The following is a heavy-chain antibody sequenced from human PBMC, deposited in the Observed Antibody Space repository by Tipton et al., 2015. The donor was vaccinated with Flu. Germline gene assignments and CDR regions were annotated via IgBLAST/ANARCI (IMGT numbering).Heavy chain of an antibody. Sequence: TLSLTCTVSGGSISSSNYYWGWIRQPPGKGLEWIGSIYYSGSTYYNPSLENRVTISLDTSKNQFSLRLSSVTAADAAVYYCARTGGDNDWYDYYGMDVWGQGTTVTVSS. CDR1: GGSISSSNYY. J-gene: IGHJ6*02. D-gene: IGHD2-21*02. CDR2: IYYSGST. V-gene: IGHV4-39*01. CDR3: ARTGGDNDWYDYYGMDV.